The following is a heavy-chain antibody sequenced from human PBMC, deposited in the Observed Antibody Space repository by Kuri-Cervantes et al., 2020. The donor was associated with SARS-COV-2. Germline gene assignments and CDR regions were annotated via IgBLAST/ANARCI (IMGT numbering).Heavy chain of an antibody. Sequence: GESLKISCAASGFTFSSYSMHWVRQAPGKGLEWVSFISNRGNYIYYADSMKGRFTISRDNAKNSLYLQINSLRAEDTAVYYCARTATTEFDYWGQGTLVTVSS. CDR1: GFTFSSYS. D-gene: IGHD4-17*01. J-gene: IGHJ4*02. CDR3: ARTATTEFDY. CDR2: ISNRGNYI. V-gene: IGHV3-21*01.